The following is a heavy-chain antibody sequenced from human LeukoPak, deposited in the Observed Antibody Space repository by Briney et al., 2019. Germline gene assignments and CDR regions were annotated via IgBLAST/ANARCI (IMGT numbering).Heavy chain of an antibody. V-gene: IGHV3-30*03. CDR2: ISYDGTDK. J-gene: IGHJ3*02. Sequence: GGSLRLSCAASGFNFRSYGMQWVRQAPGKGLEWVTLISYDGTDKYYAASVRGRFTISRDNSKNTLYLQMNSPRPEDTGVYYCAREGTSSWYQPWAWRGAFDIWGQGTMVTVSS. CDR3: AREGTSSWYQPWAWRGAFDI. CDR1: GFNFRSYG. D-gene: IGHD6-13*01.